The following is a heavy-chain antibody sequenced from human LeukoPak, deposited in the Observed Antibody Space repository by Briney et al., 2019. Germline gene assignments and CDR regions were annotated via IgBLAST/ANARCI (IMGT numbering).Heavy chain of an antibody. D-gene: IGHD5-18*01. CDR3: TSDTVNTAVGIDY. Sequence: QPGGSLRPSCAASGFTFSSYEMNWVRLAPGKGLEWVSYINVGGSTIYYADPVKGRFTISRDNAKNTLYLQMNSLRAEDTAVYYCTSDTVNTAVGIDYWGQGTLVTVSS. CDR1: GFTFSSYE. V-gene: IGHV3-48*03. J-gene: IGHJ4*02. CDR2: INVGGSTI.